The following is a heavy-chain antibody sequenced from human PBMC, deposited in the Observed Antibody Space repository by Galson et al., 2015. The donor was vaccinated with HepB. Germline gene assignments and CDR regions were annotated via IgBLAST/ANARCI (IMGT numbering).Heavy chain of an antibody. J-gene: IGHJ3*02. CDR1: GGTFSSYA. Sequence: SCKASGGTFSSYAISWVRQAPGQGLEWMGGIIPIFGTANYAQKFQGRVTITADESTSTAYMELSSLRSEDTAVYYCARATVVVDYDFWSGYYTGAFDIWGQGTMVTVSS. CDR3: ARATVVVDYDFWSGYYTGAFDI. CDR2: IIPIFGTA. D-gene: IGHD3-3*01. V-gene: IGHV1-69*01.